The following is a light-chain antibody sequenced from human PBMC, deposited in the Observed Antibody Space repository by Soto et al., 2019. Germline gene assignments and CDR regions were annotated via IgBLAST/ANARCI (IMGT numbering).Light chain of an antibody. CDR1: QTISSW. CDR2: HAS. J-gene: IGKJ5*01. V-gene: IGKV1-5*01. CDR3: HQFNNYPHT. Sequence: DIQMTQSPSTLSGSVGYRFTITCRASQTISSWLAWFQQKPGKAPELLIYHASSLGSGVPSRFSGRGSGTDFSLTVNSLQPEDFAPYYCHQFNNYPHTFGQGTRLEIK.